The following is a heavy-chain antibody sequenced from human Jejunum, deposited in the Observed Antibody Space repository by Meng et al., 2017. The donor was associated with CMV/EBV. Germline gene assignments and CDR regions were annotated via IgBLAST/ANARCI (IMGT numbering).Heavy chain of an antibody. J-gene: IGHJ4*02. Sequence: CGFSGLAFTDYSSTWIRPAPGNGLGWIGQIFHSGSIAYNPSLRGRVTLSIDTSKNQFSLKLSSVTAADTAIYFCAGRSSHTGWSFDSWGQGTLVTVSS. CDR2: IFHSGSI. CDR3: AGRSSHTGWSFDS. V-gene: IGHV4-34*12. D-gene: IGHD6-19*01. CDR1: GLAFTDYS.